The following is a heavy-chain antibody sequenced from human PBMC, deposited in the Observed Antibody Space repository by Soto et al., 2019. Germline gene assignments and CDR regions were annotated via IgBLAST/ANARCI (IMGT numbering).Heavy chain of an antibody. CDR3: ARDPGDGYSD. CDR2: IIPILGIA. V-gene: IGHV1-69*08. Sequence: QVQLVQSGAEVKKPGSSVKVSCTASGGTFSSYTISWVRQAPGQGLEWMGRIIPILGIANYAQKVQGRVTITADKSTSTAYRELSSLRSEDTAVYYCARDPGDGYSDWGQGTMVTVSS. CDR1: GGTFSSYT. D-gene: IGHD4-4*01. J-gene: IGHJ3*01.